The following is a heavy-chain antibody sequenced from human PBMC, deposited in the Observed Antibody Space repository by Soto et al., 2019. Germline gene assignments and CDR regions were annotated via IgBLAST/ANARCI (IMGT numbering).Heavy chain of an antibody. CDR1: GGTFNTYT. V-gene: IGHV1-69*02. D-gene: IGHD2-2*01. CDR3: SIGSWSAETFDV. CDR2: IIPMVTVT. Sequence: QVHLIQSGAEVKKPGSSVKVSCKAAGGTFNTYTLIWVRQAPGHGLEWMGRIIPMVTVTNSAQKFQGRLTLTADKSTGTAFMDLTSLRSDDTAVYYCSIGSWSAETFDVWGQGTMVTVSS. J-gene: IGHJ3*01.